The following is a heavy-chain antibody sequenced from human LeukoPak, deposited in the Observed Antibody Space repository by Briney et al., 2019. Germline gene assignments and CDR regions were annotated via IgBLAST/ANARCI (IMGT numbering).Heavy chain of an antibody. J-gene: IGHJ3*02. CDR1: GYTLTELP. CDR3: ASFTRIVPDASAFDI. V-gene: IGHV1-24*01. CDR2: FDPEDGET. D-gene: IGHD3-22*01. Sequence: ASVKVSCKVSGYTLTELPMHWVRQAPGKGLEWMGGFDPEDGETIYAQKFQGRVTMTEDTSTDTAYMELSSLRSEDTAVYYCASFTRIVPDASAFDIWGQGTMVTVSS.